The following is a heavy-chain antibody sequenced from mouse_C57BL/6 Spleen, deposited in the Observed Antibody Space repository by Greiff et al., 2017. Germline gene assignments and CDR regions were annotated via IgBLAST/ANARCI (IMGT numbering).Heavy chain of an antibody. CDR2: FYPGSGSI. J-gene: IGHJ2*01. D-gene: IGHD1-1*01. V-gene: IGHV1-62-2*01. Sequence: AQLQQSGAELVKPGASVKLSCKASGYTFTEYTIHWVKQRSGQGLEWIGWFYPGSGSIKYNEKFKDKATLTADKSSSTVYMELSRLTSEDSAVYFCARHSYYYGSSSYYFDYWGQGTTLTVSS. CDR1: GYTFTEYT. CDR3: ARHSYYYGSSSYYFDY.